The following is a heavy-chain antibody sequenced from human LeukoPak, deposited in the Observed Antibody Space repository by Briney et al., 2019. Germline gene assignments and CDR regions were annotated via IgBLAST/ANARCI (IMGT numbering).Heavy chain of an antibody. CDR1: GYSFNTYW. Sequence: ESLKISCKGSGYSFNTYWIAWVRQMPGKGLEWMGIIYPGDSDSRDSPSFQGQVTISADKSISTAYLQWSSLKASDTAMYYCARDYGDYGGRDAFDIWGQGTMVTVSS. J-gene: IGHJ3*02. CDR2: IYPGDSDS. CDR3: ARDYGDYGGRDAFDI. V-gene: IGHV5-51*01. D-gene: IGHD4-17*01.